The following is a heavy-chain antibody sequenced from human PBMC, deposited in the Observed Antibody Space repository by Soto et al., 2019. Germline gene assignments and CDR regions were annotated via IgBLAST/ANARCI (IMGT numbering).Heavy chain of an antibody. Sequence: SSETLSLTCTVSGGSISSYYWSWIRQPPGKGLEWIGYIYYSGSTNYNPSLKSRVTISVDTSKNQFSLKLSSVTAADTAVYYCARGVGGIVGATVWFDPWGQGTLVTASS. V-gene: IGHV4-59*01. J-gene: IGHJ5*02. CDR3: ARGVGGIVGATVWFDP. D-gene: IGHD1-26*01. CDR1: GGSISSYY. CDR2: IYYSGST.